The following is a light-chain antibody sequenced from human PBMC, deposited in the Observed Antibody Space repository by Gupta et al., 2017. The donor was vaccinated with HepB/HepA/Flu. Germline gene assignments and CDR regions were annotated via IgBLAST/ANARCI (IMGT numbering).Light chain of an antibody. V-gene: IGLV2-11*01. J-gene: IGLJ2*01. CDR1: SSDVGGYNY. CDR2: DDS. Sequence: QSALTQPRSVSGSPGQSVTISCTGTSSDVGGYNYVSWYQQHPNTAPNLMIYDDSKRPSGVPDRFSGSKSGTTASVTTSGLQAEDEADYYCCSYAGSNNFVVFGGGTKLTVL. CDR3: CSYAGSNNFVV.